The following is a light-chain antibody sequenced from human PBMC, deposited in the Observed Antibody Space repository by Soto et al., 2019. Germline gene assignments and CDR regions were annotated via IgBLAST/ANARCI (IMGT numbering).Light chain of an antibody. CDR1: RSSSSS. J-gene: IGKJ1*01. V-gene: IGKV1-39*01. CDR3: QQSYSTPWT. CDR2: AAS. Sequence: DIQMTQSPSSLSASVGDRVTITCRASRSSSSSLNWYQQKPGKAPKLLISAASSLQSGVPSMFSGSRSGTDFTLTISSLQPEDFATYYCQQSYSTPWTFGQGNKVEIK.